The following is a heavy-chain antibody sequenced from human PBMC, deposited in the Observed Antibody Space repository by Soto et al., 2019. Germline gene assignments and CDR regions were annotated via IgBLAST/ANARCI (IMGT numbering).Heavy chain of an antibody. CDR1: GYTFSTYA. J-gene: IGHJ6*02. D-gene: IGHD1-1*01. V-gene: IGHV1-3*01. CDR3: ARGKGMEDNYHYYGMDI. CDR2: LNGGTGQT. Sequence: ASVKVSCKASGYTFSTYAIHWVRQAPGQSLEWMGWLNGGTGQTRYSQRFQDRVTITRDTSASTAYMEVSSLRPEDTAVYYCARGKGMEDNYHYYGMDIWGQGTTVTVSS.